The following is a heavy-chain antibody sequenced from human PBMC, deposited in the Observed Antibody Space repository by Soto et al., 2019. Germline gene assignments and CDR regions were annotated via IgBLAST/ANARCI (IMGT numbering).Heavy chain of an antibody. D-gene: IGHD2-15*01. CDR3: ARDELGYCSGGSCYSIRWFDP. CDR2: IYYSGST. V-gene: IGHV4-61*01. J-gene: IGHJ5*02. Sequence: SETLSLTCTVSGGSVSSGRYYWSWIRQPPGKGREWIGYIYYSGSTNYNPSLKSRVTISVDTSKNQFSLKLSSVTAADTAVYYCARDELGYCSGGSCYSIRWFDPWGQGTLVTVS. CDR1: GGSVSSGRYY.